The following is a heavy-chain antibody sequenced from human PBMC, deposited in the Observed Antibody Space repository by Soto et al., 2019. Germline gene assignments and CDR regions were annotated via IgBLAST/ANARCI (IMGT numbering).Heavy chain of an antibody. V-gene: IGHV4-31*03. D-gene: IGHD3-3*01. CDR3: ARGITSFGVVYFDY. CDR2: IYYSGST. CDR1: GGSISSGTYY. Sequence: QVQLQESGPGLVKPSQTLSLTCTVSGGSISSGTYYWSWIRQHPGKGLEWVGYIYYSGSTYYNPSLKSRLTISVDTSKNQFSLKLSSVTAADTAVYYCARGITSFGVVYFDYWGQGTLVTVSS. J-gene: IGHJ4*02.